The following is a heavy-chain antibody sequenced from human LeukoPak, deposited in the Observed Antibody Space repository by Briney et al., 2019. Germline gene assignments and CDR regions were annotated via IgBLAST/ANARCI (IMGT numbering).Heavy chain of an antibody. J-gene: IGHJ4*02. Sequence: PSETLSLTCTVSGASISSYYWSWIRQPPGKGLEWIGYIFYSGSTLYNRTLQSRVTISVDTSKNLFSLKLTSVTAADTAVYYCASGPYPAAGTDHQFDYWGQGTLVTVSS. CDR1: GASISSYY. D-gene: IGHD6-13*01. V-gene: IGHV4-59*01. CDR2: IFYSGST. CDR3: ASGPYPAAGTDHQFDY.